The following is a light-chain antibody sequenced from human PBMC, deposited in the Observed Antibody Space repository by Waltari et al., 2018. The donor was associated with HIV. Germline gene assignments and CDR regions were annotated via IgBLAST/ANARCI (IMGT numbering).Light chain of an antibody. CDR2: QDR. CDR3: QAWDNNTVV. V-gene: IGLV3-1*01. CDR1: NLSNNY. J-gene: IGLJ2*01. Sequence: SYDLSQAPSLSVSPGQAAEIHCSGGNLSNNYASWYQQKPGQSPLLLIFQDRKRPAGIPGRFSGSSSGNTATLTVSGTQSVDEADYFCQAWDNNTVVFGGGTKLTVL.